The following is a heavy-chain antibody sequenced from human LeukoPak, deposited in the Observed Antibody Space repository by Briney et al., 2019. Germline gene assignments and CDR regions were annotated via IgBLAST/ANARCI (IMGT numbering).Heavy chain of an antibody. D-gene: IGHD6-6*01. J-gene: IGHJ6*02. CDR1: GGLIRVSK. CDR2: IYYSGST. V-gene: IGHV4-59*08. Sequence: SETLSLTCTVSGGLIRVSKSYWRRQPPGKGLEWIGYIYYSGSTDYNPSLKSRVAISVDTSNNQFSLKLTSVTAADTAVYYCARRGRARRYDGLYVWGPGTTVTVSS. CDR3: ARRGRARRYDGLYV.